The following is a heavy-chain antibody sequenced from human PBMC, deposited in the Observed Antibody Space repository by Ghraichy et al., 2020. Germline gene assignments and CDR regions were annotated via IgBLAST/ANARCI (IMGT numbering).Heavy chain of an antibody. D-gene: IGHD3-3*01. CDR3: AKDSVPSSRFLEWLSLSGPVDY. J-gene: IGHJ4*02. CDR1: GFTFSSYA. CDR2: ISGSGGST. V-gene: IGHV3-23*01. Sequence: GGSLRLSCAASGFTFSSYAMSWVRQAPGKGLEWVSAISGSGGSTYYADSVKGRFTISRDNSKNTLYLQMNSLRAEDTAVYYCAKDSVPSSRFLEWLSLSGPVDYWGQGTLVTVSS.